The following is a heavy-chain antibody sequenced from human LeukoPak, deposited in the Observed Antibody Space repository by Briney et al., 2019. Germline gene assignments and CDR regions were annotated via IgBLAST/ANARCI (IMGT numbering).Heavy chain of an antibody. CDR3: ARGGYGDYVGY. CDR1: GYSISSGYY. D-gene: IGHD4-17*01. V-gene: IGHV4-38-2*02. J-gene: IGHJ4*02. CDR2: IYYSGST. Sequence: SETLSLTCTVSGYSISSGYYWSWIRQPPGKGLEWIGSIYYSGSTYYNPSLKSRVTISVDTSKNQFSLKLSSVTAADTAVYYCARGGYGDYVGYWGQGTLVTVSS.